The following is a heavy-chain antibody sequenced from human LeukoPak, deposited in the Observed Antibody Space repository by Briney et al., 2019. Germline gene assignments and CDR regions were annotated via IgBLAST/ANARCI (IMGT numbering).Heavy chain of an antibody. V-gene: IGHV1-69*13. CDR2: IIPIFGTA. D-gene: IGHD3-22*01. J-gene: IGHJ3*02. CDR3: ARVGGEGGGYSSITEPHAFDI. CDR1: GGTFSSYA. Sequence: GASVTVSCTASGGTFSSYAISWVRQAPGQGLEWMGGIIPIFGTANYAQKFQGRVTITADESTSTAYMELSSLRSEDTAVYYCARVGGEGGGYSSITEPHAFDIWGQGTMVTVSS.